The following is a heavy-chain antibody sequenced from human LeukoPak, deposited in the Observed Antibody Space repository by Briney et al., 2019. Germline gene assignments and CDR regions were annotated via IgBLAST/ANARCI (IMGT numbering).Heavy chain of an antibody. D-gene: IGHD4-17*01. CDR2: INPNSGST. V-gene: IGHV1-2*02. J-gene: IGHJ1*01. Sequence: ASVKVSCKASGYTFTGYYMHWVRQAPGQGLEWMGWINPNSGSTNYAQKFQGRVTMTTDTSTSTAYMELRRLRSDDTAVYYCASRHDYGDYVTEYFQHWGQGTLVTVSS. CDR1: GYTFTGYY. CDR3: ASRHDYGDYVTEYFQH.